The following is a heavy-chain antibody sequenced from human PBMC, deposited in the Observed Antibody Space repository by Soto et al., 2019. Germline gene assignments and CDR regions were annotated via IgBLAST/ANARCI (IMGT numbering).Heavy chain of an antibody. CDR3: ARQDYFYYGMDV. V-gene: IGHV4-59*08. J-gene: IGHJ6*02. CDR1: NGSISSYY. Sequence: SETLSLTCTVSNGSISSYYWSWIRQPPGKGLEWIGYIYYSGSTNYNPSLKSRVTISVDTSKNQFSLKLSSVTAADTAVYYCARQDYFYYGMDVWGQGTTVTVSS. CDR2: IYYSGST.